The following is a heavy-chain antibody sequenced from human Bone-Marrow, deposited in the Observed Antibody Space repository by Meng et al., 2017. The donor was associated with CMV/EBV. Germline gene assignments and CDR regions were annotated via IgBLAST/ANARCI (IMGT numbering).Heavy chain of an antibody. CDR2: ISSTGDTV. Sequence: GGSLRLSCAVSGFTFSDYYMTWIRQAPGKGLEWVSCISSTGDTVHYADSVKGRFTISRDNAKNSLYLQMNGLRAEDTAVYYCARDRGILGTWFDPWGQGTLVTFSS. J-gene: IGHJ5*02. V-gene: IGHV3-11*01. CDR1: GFTFSDYY. D-gene: IGHD3-10*01. CDR3: ARDRGILGTWFDP.